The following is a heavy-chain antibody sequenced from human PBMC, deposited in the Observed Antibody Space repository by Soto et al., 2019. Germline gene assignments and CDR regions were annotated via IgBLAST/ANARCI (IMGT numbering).Heavy chain of an antibody. J-gene: IGHJ3*02. D-gene: IGHD3-10*01. Sequence: GGSLRLSCAASGFTFSDYYMSWIRQAPGKGLEWVSYISSSGSTIYYADSVKGRFTISRDNAKNSLYLQMNSLRAEDTAVYYCASHYGSGSYLGAFDIWGQGTMVTVSS. CDR2: ISSSGSTI. CDR3: ASHYGSGSYLGAFDI. V-gene: IGHV3-11*01. CDR1: GFTFSDYY.